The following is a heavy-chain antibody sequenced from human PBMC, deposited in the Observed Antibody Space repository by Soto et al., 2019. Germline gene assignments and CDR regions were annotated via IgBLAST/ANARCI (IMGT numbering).Heavy chain of an antibody. CDR2: FRGTGDGT. J-gene: IGHJ3*02. D-gene: IGHD3-10*01. CDR3: AKGPDPGAFDI. CDR1: GLTFSSYA. V-gene: IGHV3-23*01. Sequence: EVQLLESGGGLVQPGGSLRLSCAASGLTFSSYAMSWVRQAPGKGLEWVSTFRGTGDGTYYADSVRGRFTVSRDNSKNTLYLQMNGLRGGDTAVYYCAKGPDPGAFDIWGQGTMVTVSS.